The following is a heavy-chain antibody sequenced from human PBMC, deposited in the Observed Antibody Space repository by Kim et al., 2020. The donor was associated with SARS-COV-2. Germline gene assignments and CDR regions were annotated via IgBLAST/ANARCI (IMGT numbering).Heavy chain of an antibody. CDR1: GFPVRSKY. J-gene: IGHJ6*04. CDR2: IYTGGST. Sequence: GGSLRLSCAASGFPVRSKYMNWVRQAPGKGLEWVSVIYTGGSTYYADSVKGRFTISRDNSKNMVFLQMNSLTAEDTAVYYCATDNRAIVATVPLDVWGNGTTVVVSS. CDR3: ATDNRAIVATVPLDV. D-gene: IGHD5-12*01. V-gene: IGHV3-53*01.